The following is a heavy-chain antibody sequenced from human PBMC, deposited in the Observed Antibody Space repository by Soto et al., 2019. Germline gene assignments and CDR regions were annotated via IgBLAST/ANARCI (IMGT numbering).Heavy chain of an antibody. V-gene: IGHV4-30-2*02. CDR3: AKDWGLDWLLQDRFDY. D-gene: IGHD3-9*01. Sequence: PSETLSLTCAVSGGSISSGGYSWSWIRQPPGKGLEWIGYIYHSGSTYYNPSLKSRVTISVDRSKNTLYLQMNNLRAEDTAVYYCAKDWGLDWLLQDRFDYWGQGTLVTVSS. J-gene: IGHJ4*02. CDR2: IYHSGST. CDR1: GGSISSGGYS.